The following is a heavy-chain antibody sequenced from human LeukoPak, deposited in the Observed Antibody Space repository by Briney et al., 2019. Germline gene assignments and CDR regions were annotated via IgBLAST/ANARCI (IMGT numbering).Heavy chain of an antibody. J-gene: IGHJ4*02. D-gene: IGHD6-19*01. CDR1: GYNFASYW. CDR3: ARQHSGGWYDGSLAY. Sequence: GDSLKISRQGSGYNFASYWIGWVRQKPGKGLEWMGIIYPGDSDTRYSPSFQGQVTISADKSISTAYLQWNSLKASDTAMYFCARQHSGGWYDGSLAYWGQGTLVTVSS. CDR2: IYPGDSDT. V-gene: IGHV5-51*01.